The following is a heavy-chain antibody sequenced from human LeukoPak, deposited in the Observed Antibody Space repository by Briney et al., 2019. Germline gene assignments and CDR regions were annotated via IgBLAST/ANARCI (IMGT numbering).Heavy chain of an antibody. CDR1: GFTFSGYA. V-gene: IGHV3-23*01. CDR2: ISGSGSNI. CDR3: ARDPWEPTNYFDY. J-gene: IGHJ4*02. D-gene: IGHD1-26*01. Sequence: GGSLRLSCVVSGFTFSGYAMAWVRQAPGKGLEWVSVISGSGSNIYYADSVKGRFTISRDKSKNTLYLQMSSLRAEDTAVYYCARDPWEPTNYFDYWGQGTLVTVSS.